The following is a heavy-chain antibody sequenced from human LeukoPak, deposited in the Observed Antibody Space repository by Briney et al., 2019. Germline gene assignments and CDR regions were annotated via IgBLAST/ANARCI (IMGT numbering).Heavy chain of an antibody. D-gene: IGHD3-16*01. J-gene: IGHJ5*02. Sequence: SETLSLTCTVSGCSISSYYWSWIRQPPGKGLEWIGYVYTSGSTNYNPSLKSRVTISVDTSKNQFSLKLSSVTAADTAVYYCARQDSLYWFDPWGQGTLVTVSS. CDR3: ARQDSLYWFDP. V-gene: IGHV4-4*09. CDR1: GCSISSYY. CDR2: VYTSGST.